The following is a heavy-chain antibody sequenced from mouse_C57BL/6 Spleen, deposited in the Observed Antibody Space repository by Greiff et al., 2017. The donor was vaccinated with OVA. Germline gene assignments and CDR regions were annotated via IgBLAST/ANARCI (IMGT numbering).Heavy chain of an antibody. J-gene: IGHJ2*01. V-gene: IGHV5-16*01. Sequence: EVKLMESEGGLVQPGSSMKLSCTASGFTFSDYYMAWVRQVPEKGLEWVANINYDGSSTYYLDSLKSRFIISRDNAKNILYLQMSSLKSEDTATYYCARGHYYGSSYYFDYWGQGTTLTVSS. CDR2: INYDGSST. CDR1: GFTFSDYY. D-gene: IGHD1-1*01. CDR3: ARGHYYGSSYYFDY.